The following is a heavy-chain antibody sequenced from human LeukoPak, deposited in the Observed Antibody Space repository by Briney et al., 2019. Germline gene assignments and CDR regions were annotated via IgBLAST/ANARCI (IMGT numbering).Heavy chain of an antibody. D-gene: IGHD3-22*01. CDR1: GFTFSSYS. CDR3: AKGLYPTNYYDSSPFDY. CDR2: ISSSSSTI. J-gene: IGHJ4*02. Sequence: GGSLRLSCAASGFTFSSYSMNWVRQAPGKGLEWVSYISSSSSTIYYADSVKGRFTISRDNAKDSLYLQMNSLRAEDAALYYCAKGLYPTNYYDSSPFDYWGQGTLVTVSS. V-gene: IGHV3-48*04.